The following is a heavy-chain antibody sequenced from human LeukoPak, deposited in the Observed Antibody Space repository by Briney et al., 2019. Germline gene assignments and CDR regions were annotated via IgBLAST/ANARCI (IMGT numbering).Heavy chain of an antibody. D-gene: IGHD1-1*01. CDR2: ISYSGST. V-gene: IGHV4-59*01. J-gene: IGHJ4*02. CDR1: GVSISTYY. Sequence: PSETLSLTCTVYGVSISTYYWSWIRQPPGKGLEWIGYISYSGSTNYNPSLRSRLSVSVDTPKNQFSLKLNSVTAADTAVYYCARIRGKYNCGQYSIDYWGQGTLVTVSS. CDR3: ARIRGKYNCGQYSIDY.